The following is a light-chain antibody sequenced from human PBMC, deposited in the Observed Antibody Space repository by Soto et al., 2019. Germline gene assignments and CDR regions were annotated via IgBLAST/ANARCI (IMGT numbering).Light chain of an antibody. CDR3: SSYTSSNTEV. CDR1: SSDVGGYNY. V-gene: IGLV2-14*01. Sequence: QSALTQPASVSGSPGQSITISCTGTSSDVGGYNYVSWYQQHPGKAPKLMIYGVGSRPSGVSNRFSGSKSGNTASLTISGLQAEDEADYYCSSYTSSNTEVFGTGTKVTVL. J-gene: IGLJ1*01. CDR2: GVG.